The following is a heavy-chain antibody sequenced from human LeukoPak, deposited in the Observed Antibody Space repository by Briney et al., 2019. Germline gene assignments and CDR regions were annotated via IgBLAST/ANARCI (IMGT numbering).Heavy chain of an antibody. CDR2: IYYSGST. CDR1: GGSISSGDYY. Sequence: PSETLSLTCTVSGGSISSGDYYWSWIRQPPGKGLEWIGYIYYSGSTYYNPSLKSRVTISVDTSKNQFPLKLSSVTAADTAVYYCARFGSDYDFWSGSPNNAFDIWGQGTMVTVSS. CDR3: ARFGSDYDFWSGSPNNAFDI. V-gene: IGHV4-30-4*08. D-gene: IGHD3-3*01. J-gene: IGHJ3*02.